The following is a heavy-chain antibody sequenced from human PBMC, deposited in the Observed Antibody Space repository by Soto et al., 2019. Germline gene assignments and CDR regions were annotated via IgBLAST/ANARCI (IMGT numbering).Heavy chain of an antibody. CDR3: ARDVQPRREDAGDF. D-gene: IGHD6-6*01. Sequence: EVQLVETGGGVVQPGGSLRLSCTASGFTVSSNYYMSWVRQPRGKGLEWVSIFYSGVYTDTADSVKGRFIISRDISKNTVDLQMNSLGADDTALYYCARDVQPRREDAGDFWGQGTLVTVFS. J-gene: IGHJ4*02. V-gene: IGHV3-53*02. CDR1: GFTVSSNY. CDR2: FYSGVYT.